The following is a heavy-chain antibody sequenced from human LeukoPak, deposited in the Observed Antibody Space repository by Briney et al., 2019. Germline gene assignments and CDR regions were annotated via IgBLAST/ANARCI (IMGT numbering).Heavy chain of an antibody. Sequence: SVKVSCKASGGTFSSYAISWVRQAPGQGLEWMGGIIPIFGTANYAQKFQGRVTITADESTSTAYMELSSLRSEDTAVYYCARDRGYYYDSSGYHPFDYWGQGTLVTVSS. J-gene: IGHJ4*02. CDR3: ARDRGYYYDSSGYHPFDY. V-gene: IGHV1-69*13. CDR1: GGTFSSYA. CDR2: IIPIFGTA. D-gene: IGHD3-22*01.